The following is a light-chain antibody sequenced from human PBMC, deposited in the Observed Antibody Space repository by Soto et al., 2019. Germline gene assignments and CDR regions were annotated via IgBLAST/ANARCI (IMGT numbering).Light chain of an antibody. Sequence: DIQLTQSPSFLSESVGDRVTLTCRASQDISSYLAWYQQKPGKAPNLLIHTASMLQSGIPSRFSRSGSGTDFTLSISSLQPQDIATYYCQHFANLPMTFGQGTLLE. V-gene: IGKV1-9*01. CDR1: QDISSY. J-gene: IGKJ5*01. CDR3: QHFANLPMT. CDR2: TAS.